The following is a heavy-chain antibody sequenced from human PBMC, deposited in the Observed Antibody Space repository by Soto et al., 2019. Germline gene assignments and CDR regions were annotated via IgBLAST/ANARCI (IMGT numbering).Heavy chain of an antibody. V-gene: IGHV1-69*13. CDR3: ARGYDSSGYYSLY. CDR1: GGTFSSYA. J-gene: IGHJ4*02. Sequence: GASVKVSCKASGGTFSSYAISWVRQAPGQGLEWMGGIIPIFGTANYAQKFQGRVTTTADESTSTAYMELSSLRSEDTAVYYCARGYDSSGYYSLYWGQGTLVTVSS. CDR2: IIPIFGTA. D-gene: IGHD3-22*01.